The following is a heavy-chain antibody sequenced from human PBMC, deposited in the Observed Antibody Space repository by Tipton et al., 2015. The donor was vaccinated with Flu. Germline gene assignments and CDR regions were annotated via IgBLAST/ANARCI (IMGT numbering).Heavy chain of an antibody. CDR1: GYSISSGYY. CDR2: IYHSGST. CDR3: ARVGGDYNNWFDP. Sequence: TLSLTCTVSGYSISSGYYWGWIRQPPGKGLEWIGSIYHSGSTYYNPSLESRVTISVDTSKNQFSLKLSSVTAADTAVYYCARVGGDYNNWFDPWGQGTLVTVSS. D-gene: IGHD4-17*01. V-gene: IGHV4-38-2*02. J-gene: IGHJ5*02.